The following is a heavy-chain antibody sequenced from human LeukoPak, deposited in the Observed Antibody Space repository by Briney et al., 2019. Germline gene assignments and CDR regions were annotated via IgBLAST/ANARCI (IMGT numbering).Heavy chain of an antibody. D-gene: IGHD3-10*01. CDR3: ARDFSLYGSGSYYPYGMDV. CDR1: GFTFSDYY. CDR2: ISSSGSTI. Sequence: GGSLRLSCAASGFTFSDYYMSWIRQAPGKGLEWVSYISSSGSTIYYADSVKGRFTISRDNAKNSLHLQMNSLRAEDTAVYYCARDFSLYGSGSYYPYGMDVWGQGTTVTVSS. J-gene: IGHJ6*02. V-gene: IGHV3-11*01.